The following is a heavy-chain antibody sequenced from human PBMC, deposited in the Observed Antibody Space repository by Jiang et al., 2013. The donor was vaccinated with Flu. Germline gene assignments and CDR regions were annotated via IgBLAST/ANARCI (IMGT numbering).Heavy chain of an antibody. Sequence: VKVSCKASGYTFTSYDINWVRQATGQGLEWMGWMNPNSGNTGYAQKFQGRVTMTRNTSISTAYMELSSLRSEDTAVYYCARGSSSSWYSYYYYYGMDVWGQGTTVTVSS. J-gene: IGHJ6*02. CDR1: GYTFTSYD. CDR2: MNPNSGNT. V-gene: IGHV1-8*01. CDR3: ARGSSSSWYSYYYYYGMDV. D-gene: IGHD6-13*01.